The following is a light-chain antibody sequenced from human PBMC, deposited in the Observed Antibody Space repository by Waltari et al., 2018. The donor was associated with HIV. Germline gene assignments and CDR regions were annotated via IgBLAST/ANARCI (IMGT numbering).Light chain of an antibody. Sequence: DIQMTQSPSTLSASVGDRVTITCRASQTSNSWLAWYQQKPGKAPKLLIYKASSLESGVPSRFSGRGSGTDFTLTISSLQPDDSATYYCQQYNNYPLTFGGGTRLEIK. CDR3: QQYNNYPLT. J-gene: IGKJ4*01. CDR2: KAS. CDR1: QTSNSW. V-gene: IGKV1-5*03.